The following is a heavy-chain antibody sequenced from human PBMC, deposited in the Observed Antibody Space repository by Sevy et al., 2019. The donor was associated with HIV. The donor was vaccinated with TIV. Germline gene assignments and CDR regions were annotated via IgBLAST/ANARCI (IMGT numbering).Heavy chain of an antibody. D-gene: IGHD5-12*01. CDR1: GGSLTSDDSY. CDR2: IHYTGGT. CDR3: ANKRGYSHGPFDY. Sequence: SETLSLTCTVSGGSLTSDDSYWSWIRQPPGKGLEWLGYIHYTGGTYYNPFLKSRIAMSVDTSEEQFSLRLSFLTAADTAFYCCANKRGYSHGPFDYWGQGILVTVSS. J-gene: IGHJ4*02. V-gene: IGHV4-30-4*01.